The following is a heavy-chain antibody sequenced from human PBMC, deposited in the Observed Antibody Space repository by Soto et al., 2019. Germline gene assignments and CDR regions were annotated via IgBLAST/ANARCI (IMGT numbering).Heavy chain of an antibody. J-gene: IGHJ3*02. Sequence: ASVKVSCKASGYTFTASYMHWVRQAPGQGLEWMGIIDPSGGSTSYSQKFQGRVAMTRDTSTSTVYMELNSLRSEDTAVFYCARDSGHYYRSDAFDKWGQGTMVTVSS. CDR1: GYTFTASY. V-gene: IGHV1-46*01. D-gene: IGHD1-26*01. CDR2: IDPSGGST. CDR3: ARDSGHYYRSDAFDK.